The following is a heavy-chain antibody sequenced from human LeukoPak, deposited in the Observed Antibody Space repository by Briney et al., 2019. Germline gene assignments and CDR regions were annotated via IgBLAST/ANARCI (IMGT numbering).Heavy chain of an antibody. V-gene: IGHV1-2*02. D-gene: IGHD1-26*01. CDR1: GYTFTSNY. Sequence: ASVKVSCKASGYTFTSNYIHWVRQAPGQGLEWMGMIYPRDGSTSYAQKFQGRVTMTRDTSISTAYMELSRLTSDDTAVYYCARGELVGLGATSAGWFDPWGQGTLVTVSS. J-gene: IGHJ5*02. CDR2: IYPRDGST. CDR3: ARGELVGLGATSAGWFDP.